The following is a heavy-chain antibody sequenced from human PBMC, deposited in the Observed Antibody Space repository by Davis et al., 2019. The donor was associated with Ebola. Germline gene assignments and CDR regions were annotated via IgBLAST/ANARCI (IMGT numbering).Heavy chain of an antibody. D-gene: IGHD4-17*01. V-gene: IGHV4-34*01. Sequence: SETLSLTCAVYGGSFSGYYWSWIRQPPGKGLEWIGEINHSGSTNYNPSLKSRVTISVDTSKNQFSLKLSSVTAADTAVYYCARGPTPTGVDPWGQGTLVTVSS. CDR3: ARGPTPTGVDP. J-gene: IGHJ5*02. CDR1: GGSFSGYY. CDR2: INHSGST.